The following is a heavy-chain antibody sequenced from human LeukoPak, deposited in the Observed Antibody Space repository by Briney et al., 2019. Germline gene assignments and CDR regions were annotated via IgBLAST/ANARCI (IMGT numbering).Heavy chain of an antibody. CDR1: GFTFIGYD. D-gene: IGHD1-7*01. CDR2: LTSDGGST. Sequence: GGSLRLSCAASGFTFIGYDMSWVRQAPGKGLEGVSSLTSDGGSTYYADSVKGRFTISRDNSKNTLYLQMNSLRAEDTAVYYCARDKDWGGNYYFDYWGQGTLVTVSS. V-gene: IGHV3-23*01. CDR3: ARDKDWGGNYYFDY. J-gene: IGHJ4*02.